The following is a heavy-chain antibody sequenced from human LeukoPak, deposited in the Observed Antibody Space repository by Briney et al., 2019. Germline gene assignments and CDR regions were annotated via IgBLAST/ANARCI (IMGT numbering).Heavy chain of an antibody. CDR1: GFTFTKYW. CDR2: IKQDESEK. Sequence: PGGSLRLSCAASGFTFTKYWMTWVRQAPGKGLEWVGNIKQDESEKNYVDSVKGRFTISRDNAKNSLYLQMNSLRIEDTAVYYCVRDETWNFGLSWYDGYDIWGQGTMVTVSS. V-gene: IGHV3-7*01. CDR3: VRDETWNFGLSWYDGYDI. D-gene: IGHD1-7*01. J-gene: IGHJ3*02.